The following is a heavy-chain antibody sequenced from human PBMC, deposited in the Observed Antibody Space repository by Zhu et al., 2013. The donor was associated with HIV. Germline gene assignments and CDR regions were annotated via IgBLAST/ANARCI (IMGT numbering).Heavy chain of an antibody. CDR1: GYSFTAYY. J-gene: IGHJ4*02. D-gene: IGHD3-3*01. V-gene: IGHV1-2*02. Sequence: QVQAGGRSGAEMKKPGASVKVSCETSGYSFTAYYIHWVRQAPGQGLEWMGWINPKSGDTNYAQRFQGRFTMTRDSSITTAYMELSRLRSDDTAVYYCAVIGYYDVWSGYRGNFDYWGQGTLVTVTS. CDR3: AVIGYYDVWSGYRGNFDY. CDR2: INPKSGDT.